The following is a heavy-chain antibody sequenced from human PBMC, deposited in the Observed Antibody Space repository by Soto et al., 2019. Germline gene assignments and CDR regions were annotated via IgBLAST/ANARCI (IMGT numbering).Heavy chain of an antibody. CDR2: IIPIFGTA. CDR3: ANTRRGYSSGYYDFDY. J-gene: IGHJ4*02. CDR1: GGTFSSYA. D-gene: IGHD3-22*01. V-gene: IGHV1-69*13. Sequence: GASVKVSCKASGGTFSSYAISWVRQAPGQGLEWMGGIIPIFGTANYAQKFQGRVTITADESTSTAYMELSSLRSEDTAVYYCANTRRGYSSGYYDFDYWGQGTLVTVSS.